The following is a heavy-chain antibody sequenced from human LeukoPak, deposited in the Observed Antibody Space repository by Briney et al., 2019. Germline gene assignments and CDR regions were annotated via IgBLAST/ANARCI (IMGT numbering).Heavy chain of an antibody. CDR2: INPNSGGT. J-gene: IGHJ4*02. CDR3: AREEESDANFDY. CDR1: GYTFTGYY. Sequence: ASVKVSCKASGYTFTGYYMHWVRQAPGQGLEWMGWINPNSGGTNYAQKFQGRVTMTRDTSISTAYMELSRLRSDDTAVYYCAREEESDANFDYWGQGTLVTVFS. D-gene: IGHD3-10*01. V-gene: IGHV1-2*02.